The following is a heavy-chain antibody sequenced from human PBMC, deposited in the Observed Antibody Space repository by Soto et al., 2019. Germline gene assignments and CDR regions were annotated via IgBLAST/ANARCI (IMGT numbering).Heavy chain of an antibody. Sequence: ASVKVSCKASGYTFTSYYMHWVRQAPGQGLEWMGIINPSGGSTSYAQKFQGRVTMTRDTSTSTVYMELSSLTSVTAADTAVYYCARNPQGPVDFDLWGPGTLVTVSS. CDR1: GYTFTSYY. V-gene: IGHV1-46*03. CDR2: INPSGGST. CDR3: ARNPQGPVDFDL. J-gene: IGHJ4*02.